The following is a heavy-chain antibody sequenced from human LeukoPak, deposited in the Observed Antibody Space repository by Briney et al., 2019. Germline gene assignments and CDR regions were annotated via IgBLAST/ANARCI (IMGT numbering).Heavy chain of an antibody. CDR3: ARAPLMGGYYFDY. V-gene: IGHV3-21*01. J-gene: IGHJ4*02. Sequence: GGSLRLSCAASGFTFSSYSMNWVRQAPGKGLEWVSSISSSSSYIYYADSVKGRFTISRDNAKNSLYLQMNSLRAEDTAVYYCARAPLMGGYYFDYWGQGTLVTVSS. CDR2: ISSSSSYI. CDR1: GFTFSSYS. D-gene: IGHD2-8*01.